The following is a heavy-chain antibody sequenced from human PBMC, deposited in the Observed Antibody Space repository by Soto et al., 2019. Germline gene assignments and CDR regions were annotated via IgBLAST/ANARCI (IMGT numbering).Heavy chain of an antibody. CDR1: GFTFSSYA. Sequence: EVQLLESGGGLVQPGGSLRLSCAASGFTFSSYAMSWVRQAPGKGLEWVSAISGSGGSTYYADSVKGRFTISRDNSKTTLYMQMNSRRAEDTAVYYCAKILYSSSWYRYYYYYGMDVWGQGTTVTVSS. V-gene: IGHV3-23*01. J-gene: IGHJ6*02. D-gene: IGHD6-13*01. CDR2: ISGSGGST. CDR3: AKILYSSSWYRYYYYYGMDV.